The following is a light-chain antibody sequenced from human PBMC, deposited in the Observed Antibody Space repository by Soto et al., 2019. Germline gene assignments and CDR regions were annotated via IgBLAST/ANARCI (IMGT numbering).Light chain of an antibody. CDR3: QQFDSNPLT. CDR1: QSISSY. CDR2: AAS. J-gene: IGKJ4*01. V-gene: IGKV1-39*01. Sequence: DIQMTQSPSSLSASVGDRVTITCRASQSISSYLNWYQQKPGKAPKLLIYAASSLQSGVPSRFSGSGSGTDFTLTISSLQPEDFATYYCQQFDSNPLTFGGGTKVDIK.